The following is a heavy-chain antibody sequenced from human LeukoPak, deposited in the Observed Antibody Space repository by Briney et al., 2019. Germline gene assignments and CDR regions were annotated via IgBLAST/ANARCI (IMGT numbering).Heavy chain of an antibody. D-gene: IGHD5-12*01. Sequence: SVKVSCKASGYNFNSYAIGWVRQAPGQGLEWMGRIIPILGIANYAQKFQGRVTITADKSTSTAYMELSSLRSEDTAVYYCARLRWLQSGYWGQGTLVTVSS. V-gene: IGHV1-69*04. J-gene: IGHJ4*02. CDR3: ARLRWLQSGY. CDR1: GYNFNSYA. CDR2: IIPILGIA.